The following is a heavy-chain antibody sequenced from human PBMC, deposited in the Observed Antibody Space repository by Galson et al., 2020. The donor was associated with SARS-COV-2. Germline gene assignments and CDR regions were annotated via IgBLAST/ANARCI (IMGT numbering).Heavy chain of an antibody. CDR1: GFTFSSYA. CDR2: ISYDGSNK. D-gene: IGHD3-22*01. J-gene: IGHJ3*02. CDR3: ARDWDGYYDSSCLDGDAFDI. V-gene: IGHV3-30*04. Sequence: GGSLRLSCAASGFTFSSYAMHWVRQAPGKGLEWVAVISYDGSNKYYADSVKGRFTISRDNSKNTLYLQMNSLRAEDTAVYYCARDWDGYYDSSCLDGDAFDIWGQGTMVTVSS.